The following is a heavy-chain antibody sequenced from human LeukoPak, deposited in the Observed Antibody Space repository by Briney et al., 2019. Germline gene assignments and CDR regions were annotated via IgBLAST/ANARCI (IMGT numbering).Heavy chain of an antibody. CDR2: IDTAGYT. J-gene: IGHJ4*02. CDR1: EFTFSSYD. V-gene: IGHV3-13*01. Sequence: GGSLRLSCAASEFTFSSYDMHWVRQGTGKGLEWVSAIDTAGYTYYPGSLKGRFTISRENAKNSLYLQMNSLRAGDTAVYYCSRVNPEAEGFDYWGQGTLVTVSS. D-gene: IGHD6-13*01. CDR3: SRVNPEAEGFDY.